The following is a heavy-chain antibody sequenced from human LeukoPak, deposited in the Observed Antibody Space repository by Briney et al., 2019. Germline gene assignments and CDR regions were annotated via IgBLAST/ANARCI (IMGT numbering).Heavy chain of an antibody. Sequence: SETLSLTCTVSGASINTYYWSWIRQPPGKGLEWIGYIYYSGTTSYNPSLKTRVTISIDTSKNQFSLKLSSVTAADTAVYYCARVLRPMASQYYFDYWGQGTLVTISS. V-gene: IGHV4-59*01. CDR2: IYYSGTT. CDR1: GASINTYY. J-gene: IGHJ4*02. CDR3: ARVLRPMASQYYFDY. D-gene: IGHD3-10*01.